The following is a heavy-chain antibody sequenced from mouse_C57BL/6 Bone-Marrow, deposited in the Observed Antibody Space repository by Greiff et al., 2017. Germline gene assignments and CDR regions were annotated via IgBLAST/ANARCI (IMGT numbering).Heavy chain of an antibody. CDR3: ARSRDGYYCPFAY. Sequence: QVQLQQSGAELVRPGASVKLSCKASGYTFTSYGISWVKQRTGQGLEWIGEIYPRSGNTYYNEKFKGKATLTADKSASTAYMELRSLTSEDAAVYFCARSRDGYYCPFAYWGQGTLVTVSA. V-gene: IGHV1-81*01. D-gene: IGHD2-3*01. J-gene: IGHJ3*01. CDR1: GYTFTSYG. CDR2: IYPRSGNT.